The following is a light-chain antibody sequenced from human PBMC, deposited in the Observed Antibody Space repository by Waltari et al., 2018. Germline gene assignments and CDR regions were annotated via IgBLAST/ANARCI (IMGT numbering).Light chain of an antibody. V-gene: IGKV4-1*01. CDR3: QQYRDTPTT. CDR2: WAS. J-gene: IGKJ2*01. Sequence: DIVMTQSPDSLAVSLGEGATINCKSSQSLLFSSNNKDALVWYQHKPGQPPRLLISWASTRESGVPDRFSGSGSGPDFTLTISSLQAEDVAVYYCQQYRDTPTTFGQGTKVEIK. CDR1: QSLLFSSNNKDA.